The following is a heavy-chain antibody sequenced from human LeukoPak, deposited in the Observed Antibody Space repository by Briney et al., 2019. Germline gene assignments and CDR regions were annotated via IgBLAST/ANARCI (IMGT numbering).Heavy chain of an antibody. CDR2: IYHSGST. Sequence: SETLSLTCAVSGGSISSGGYSWSWIRQPPGKGLEWIGYIYHSGSTYYNPSLKSRVTISVDRSKNQSSLKLSSVTAADTAVYYCARGGAGDILTGYYSALGSFDYWGQGTLVTVSS. V-gene: IGHV4-30-2*01. CDR1: GGSISSGGYS. J-gene: IGHJ4*02. CDR3: ARGGAGDILTGYYSALGSFDY. D-gene: IGHD3-9*01.